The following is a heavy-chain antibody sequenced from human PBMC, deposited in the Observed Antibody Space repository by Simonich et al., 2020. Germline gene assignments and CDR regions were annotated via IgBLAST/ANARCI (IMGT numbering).Heavy chain of an antibody. CDR2: INHSGST. Sequence: QVQLQQWGAGLLKPSETLSLTCAVYGGSLSGYSWSWIRHPPGEGLEGIGEINHSGSTHYTPSLKRRVTLSVDTSKNQFALMLSSVTAADTAVYYCARCGLVNYDILTGYHNWFDPWGQGTLVTVSS. CDR3: ARCGLVNYDILTGYHNWFDP. CDR1: GGSLSGYS. V-gene: IGHV4-34*01. D-gene: IGHD3-9*01. J-gene: IGHJ5*02.